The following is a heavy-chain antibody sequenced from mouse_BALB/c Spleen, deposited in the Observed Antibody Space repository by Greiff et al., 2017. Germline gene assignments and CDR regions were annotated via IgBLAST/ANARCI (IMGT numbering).Heavy chain of an antibody. CDR1: GFSLTSYG. J-gene: IGHJ4*01. D-gene: IGHD2-4*01. CDR2: IWAGGST. Sequence: QVQLKQSGPGLVAPSQSLSITCTVSGFSLTSYGVHWVRQPPGKGLEWLGVIWAGGSTNYNSALMSRLSISKDNSKSQVFLKMNSLQTDDTAMYYCAGLYYDYDGGYAMDYWGQGTSVTVSS. CDR3: AGLYYDYDGGYAMDY. V-gene: IGHV2-9*02.